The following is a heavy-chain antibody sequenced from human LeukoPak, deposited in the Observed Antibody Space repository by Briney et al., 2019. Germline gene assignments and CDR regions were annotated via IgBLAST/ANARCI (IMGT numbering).Heavy chain of an antibody. V-gene: IGHV4-39*01. J-gene: IGHJ4*02. CDR2: IYYSGST. D-gene: IGHD4-17*01. CDR3: ARIPRGDYGGIRY. CDR1: NGSISSSRYY. Sequence: SETLSLTCTVSNGSISSSRYYWAWIRQPPGKGLEWIGSIYYSGSTHYNPSQKSRVTISVDTSKNQFFLRLSSGTAADTAVYYCARIPRGDYGGIRYWGQGTLVTVSS.